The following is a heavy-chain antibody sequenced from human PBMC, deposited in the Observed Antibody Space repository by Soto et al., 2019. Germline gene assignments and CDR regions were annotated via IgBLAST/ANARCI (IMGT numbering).Heavy chain of an antibody. D-gene: IGHD3-3*01. V-gene: IGHV1-8*01. J-gene: IGHJ6*02. CDR1: GYTFTSYD. CDR2: MNPNSGNT. CDR3: ARVPLERFLEWLSYYYYYGMDV. Sequence: ASVKVSCKASGYTFTSYDINWVRQATGQGLERMGWMNPNSGNTGYAQKFQGRVTMTRNTSISTAYMELSSLRSEDTAVYYCARVPLERFLEWLSYYYYYGMDVWGQGTTVTVSS.